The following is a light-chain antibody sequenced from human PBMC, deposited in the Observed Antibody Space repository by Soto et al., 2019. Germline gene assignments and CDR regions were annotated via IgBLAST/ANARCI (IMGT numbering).Light chain of an antibody. CDR3: QQANSFPWT. V-gene: IGKV1-12*02. J-gene: IGKJ1*01. Sequence: DLQLTQSPSSVSASVGDRVTVTCRASQGISNWLAWYQQKPGKAPKLLISAASSLQSGVPSRFSGSGSGTDFTLIISSLQPEDFATYYCQQANSFPWTFGRGTKVEIK. CDR1: QGISNW. CDR2: AAS.